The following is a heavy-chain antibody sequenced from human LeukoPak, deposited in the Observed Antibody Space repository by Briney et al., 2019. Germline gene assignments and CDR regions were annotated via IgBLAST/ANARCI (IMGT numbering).Heavy chain of an antibody. CDR1: GGSVSSGSYY. CDR3: ARDGRVDYGSGSYFDY. J-gene: IGHJ4*02. V-gene: IGHV4-61*01. CDR2: IYYSGST. Sequence: SETLSLTCTVSGGSVSSGSYYRSWIRQPPGKGLEWIGYIYYSGSTNYNPSLKSRVTISVDTSKNQFSLKLSSVTAADTAVYYCARDGRVDYGSGSYFDYWGQGTLVTVSS. D-gene: IGHD3-10*01.